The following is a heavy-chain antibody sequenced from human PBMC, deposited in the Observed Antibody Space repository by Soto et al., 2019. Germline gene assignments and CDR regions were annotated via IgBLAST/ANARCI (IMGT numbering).Heavy chain of an antibody. Sequence: QVQLVQSGAEVKQPGSSVKVSCKASGGTFSSYAISWVRQAPGQGLEWMGGIITIFGTANYAQKFQGRVPITADESTSTAYMELSSGRSEDTAVYYCARDLLSGRGFQYWGQGTLVPVSS. CDR3: ARDLLSGRGFQY. V-gene: IGHV1-69*01. CDR2: IITIFGTA. J-gene: IGHJ4*02. CDR1: GGTFSSYA. D-gene: IGHD3-16*02.